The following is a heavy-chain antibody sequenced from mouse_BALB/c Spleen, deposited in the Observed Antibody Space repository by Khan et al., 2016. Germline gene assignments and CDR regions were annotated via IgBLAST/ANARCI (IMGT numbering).Heavy chain of an antibody. CDR3: AATFDY. V-gene: IGHV1-69*02. CDR2: IDPSDSYT. J-gene: IGHJ2*01. D-gene: IGHD1-1*01. Sequence: QVQLQQPGAELVKPGASVKLSCKASGYTFTSYWMHWVKQRPGQGLEWIGEIDPSDSYTNYNQKFKGKATLTVDKSSSTAYMQLSSLTSEASAVYYCAATFDYWGQGTTLTVSS. CDR1: GYTFTSYW.